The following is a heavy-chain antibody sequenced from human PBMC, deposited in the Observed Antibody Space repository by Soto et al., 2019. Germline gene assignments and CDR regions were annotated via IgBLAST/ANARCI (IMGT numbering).Heavy chain of an antibody. J-gene: IGHJ5*02. CDR3: ARSVWFDP. CDR1: GGSISSYY. CDR2: IYYSGST. V-gene: IGHV4-59*01. Sequence: QVQLQESGPGLVKPSETLSLTCTVSGGSISSYYWSWIRQPPGKGLEWIGYIYYSGSTNYNPSLKSRVTISVDTSKNQFSLKLSSVTAADTAVYYCARSVWFDPWGQGTLVTVSS.